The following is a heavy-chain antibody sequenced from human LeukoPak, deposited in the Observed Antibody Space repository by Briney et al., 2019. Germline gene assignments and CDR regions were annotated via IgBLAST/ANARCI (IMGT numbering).Heavy chain of an antibody. J-gene: IGHJ4*02. Sequence: SETLSLTCAVYGGSFSGYYWSWIRQPPGKGLEWIGEINHSGSTNYNPSLKSRVTMSVDTSKNQFSLKLSSVTAADTAVYYCAREATVTRSMVYWGQGTLVTVSS. CDR3: AREATVTRSMVY. V-gene: IGHV4-34*01. D-gene: IGHD4-17*01. CDR2: INHSGST. CDR1: GGSFSGYY.